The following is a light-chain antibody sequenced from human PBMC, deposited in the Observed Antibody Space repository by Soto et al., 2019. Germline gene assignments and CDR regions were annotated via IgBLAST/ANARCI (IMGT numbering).Light chain of an antibody. CDR2: GTS. V-gene: IGKV3-20*01. CDR1: QSVSSN. CDR3: QQYGSSRT. J-gene: IGKJ5*01. Sequence: EIVMTQTPGTLSLSPGERAALSCRASQSVSSNLAWYQQKPGQAPRLLIYGTSTRATGIPARFSGSGSGTDFTLTISRLEPEDFAVYYCQQYGSSRTFGQGTRLEIK.